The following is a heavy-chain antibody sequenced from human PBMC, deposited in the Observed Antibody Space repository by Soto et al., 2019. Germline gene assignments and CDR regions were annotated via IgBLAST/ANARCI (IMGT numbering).Heavy chain of an antibody. CDR1: GGSISSFY. J-gene: IGHJ4*02. V-gene: IGHV4-59*01. CDR2: IYNSGST. Sequence: PSETLSLTCTVSGGSISSFYWSWIRHPPGKGLEWIGSIYNSGSTSYNPSLKSRVTISVDTSKNQLSLKLTSVTAADTAVYYCAKINRGYSYANYWGQGTLVTVSS. D-gene: IGHD5-18*01. CDR3: AKINRGYSYANY.